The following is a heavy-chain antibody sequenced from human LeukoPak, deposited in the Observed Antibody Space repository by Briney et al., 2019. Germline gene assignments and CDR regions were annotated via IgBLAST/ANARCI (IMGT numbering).Heavy chain of an antibody. V-gene: IGHV4-34*01. CDR3: ARKGIHGSGWYINNNFAY. J-gene: IGHJ4*02. CDR2: INHSGST. D-gene: IGHD6-19*01. Sequence: PSETLSLTCAVYGGSFSGYYWSWIRQPPGKGLEWIGEINHSGSTNYNPSLKSRVTISVDTSKNQFSLKLSSVTAADTAVYYCARKGIHGSGWYINNNFAYGGRGTLVPVS. CDR1: GGSFSGYY.